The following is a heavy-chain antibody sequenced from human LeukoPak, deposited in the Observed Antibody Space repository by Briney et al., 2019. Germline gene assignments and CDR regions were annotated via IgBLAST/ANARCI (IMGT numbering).Heavy chain of an antibody. CDR3: ARDLAFSRLDY. Sequence: SCKASGYTFTGYYMHWVRQAPGKGLEWVASINPDGIKRYSADSVKGRFTISRDNARNSLYLQMDSLRVEDTAFYYCARDLAFSRLDYWGQGVLVTVSS. J-gene: IGHJ4*02. CDR2: INPDGIKR. D-gene: IGHD2/OR15-2a*01. CDR1: GYTFTGYY. V-gene: IGHV3-7*01.